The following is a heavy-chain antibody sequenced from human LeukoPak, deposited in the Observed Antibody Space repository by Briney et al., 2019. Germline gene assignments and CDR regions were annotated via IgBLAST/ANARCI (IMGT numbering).Heavy chain of an antibody. CDR1: GFTFDDYG. V-gene: IGHV3-20*04. CDR2: INWNGGST. CDR3: ATSGGCGG. J-gene: IGHJ4*02. D-gene: IGHD1-26*01. Sequence: GGSLILSWVASGFTFDDYGMSWVRQPPVTGLEWVSGINWNGGSTGYADSVKGRFTISRDNAKNSLYLQMNSLRAEDTALYYCATSGGCGGWGQGTLVTVSS.